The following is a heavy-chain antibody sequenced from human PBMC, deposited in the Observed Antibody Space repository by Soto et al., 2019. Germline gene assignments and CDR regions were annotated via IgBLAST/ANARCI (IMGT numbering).Heavy chain of an antibody. V-gene: IGHV3-30*18. CDR1: GFTFRWFG. CDR2: ISNDGSNE. J-gene: IGHJ4*02. D-gene: IGHD3-10*01. Sequence: GGSLRLSCAVSGFTFRWFGMNWVRQAPGKGLEWVARISNDGSNEYYVDSVKGRFTISRDNSKNTLYLHMDSLRAEDTAVYYCAKGEVRGIIPSYFDYWGLGTLVTVSS. CDR3: AKGEVRGIIPSYFDY.